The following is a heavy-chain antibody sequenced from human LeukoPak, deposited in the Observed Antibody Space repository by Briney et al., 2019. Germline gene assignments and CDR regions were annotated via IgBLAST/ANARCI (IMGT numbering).Heavy chain of an antibody. CDR3: AREAIAAGKNFDY. J-gene: IGHJ4*02. V-gene: IGHV1-46*01. CDR2: VHPDGETT. D-gene: IGHD6-25*01. Sequence: ASVKVSCKTSGYAITSHFMHWVRQAPGQGLEWVGTVHPDGETTTYGQKFQGRVTMTSDTSTSTVYMDLSSLRSEDTAVYYCAREAIAAGKNFDYWGQGTQVTVSS. CDR1: GYAITSHF.